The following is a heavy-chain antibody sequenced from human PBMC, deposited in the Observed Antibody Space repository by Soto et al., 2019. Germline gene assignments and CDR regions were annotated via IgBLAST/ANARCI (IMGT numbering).Heavy chain of an antibody. CDR3: ARVYGDYLDY. Sequence: SETLSLTWTVSGGSISSSSYYWGWIRQPPGKGLEWIGYIYYSGSTNYNPSLKSRVTISVDTSKNQFSLKLSSVTAADTAVYYCARVYGDYLDYWGQGTLVTVSS. J-gene: IGHJ4*02. V-gene: IGHV4-61*05. D-gene: IGHD4-17*01. CDR2: IYYSGST. CDR1: GGSISSSSYY.